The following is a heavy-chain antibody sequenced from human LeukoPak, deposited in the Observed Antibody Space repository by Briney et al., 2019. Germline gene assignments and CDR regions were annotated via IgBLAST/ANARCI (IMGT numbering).Heavy chain of an antibody. Sequence: GGSLRLSCTASGFTFGDYAMSWVRQAPGKGLEWVGFIRSKAYGGTTEYAASVEGRFTISRDDSKSIAYLQMNSLKTEDTAVYYCTRGRMVYATYFDYWGQGTLVTVSS. CDR1: GFTFGDYA. CDR3: TRGRMVYATYFDY. D-gene: IGHD2-8*01. J-gene: IGHJ4*02. CDR2: IRSKAYGGTT. V-gene: IGHV3-49*04.